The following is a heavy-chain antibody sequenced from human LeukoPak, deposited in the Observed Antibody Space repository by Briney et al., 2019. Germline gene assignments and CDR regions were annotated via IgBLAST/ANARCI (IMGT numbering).Heavy chain of an antibody. Sequence: SVKVSCKASVGTLSCYAISWVRQAPGQGLEWMGRIIPILGIANYAQKFQGRVTITADKSTSTAYMELSSLRSEDTAVYYCALDYYGSGSFDAFDIWGQGTMVTVSS. CDR2: IIPILGIA. D-gene: IGHD3-10*01. CDR1: VGTLSCYA. V-gene: IGHV1-69*04. J-gene: IGHJ3*02. CDR3: ALDYYGSGSFDAFDI.